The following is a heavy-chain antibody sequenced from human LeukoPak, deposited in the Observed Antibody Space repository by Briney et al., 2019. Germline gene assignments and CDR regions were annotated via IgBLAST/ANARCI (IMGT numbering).Heavy chain of an antibody. CDR1: GFTFSSYS. Sequence: GGSLRLSCAASGFTFSSYSMNWVRQAPGKGLEWVSSISSSSSYIYYADSVKGRFTISRDNAKNSLYLQMNSLRAEDTAVHYCARDGKWELRSVIDYWGQGTLVTVSS. V-gene: IGHV3-21*01. J-gene: IGHJ4*02. CDR3: ARDGKWELRSVIDY. D-gene: IGHD1-26*01. CDR2: ISSSSSYI.